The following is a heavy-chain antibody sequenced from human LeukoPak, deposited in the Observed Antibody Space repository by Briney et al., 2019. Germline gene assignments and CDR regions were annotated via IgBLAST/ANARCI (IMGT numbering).Heavy chain of an antibody. D-gene: IGHD3-22*01. V-gene: IGHV3-23*01. Sequence: GGSLRLSCAASGFTFSSYSMNWVRQAPGKGLEWVSTISGSGGSTFYADSVKGRFTISRDNSKNTLYLQMNSLRAEDTAVYYCAGGYYRRYYMDVWGKGTTVTVSS. J-gene: IGHJ6*03. CDR2: ISGSGGST. CDR3: AGGYYRRYYMDV. CDR1: GFTFSSYS.